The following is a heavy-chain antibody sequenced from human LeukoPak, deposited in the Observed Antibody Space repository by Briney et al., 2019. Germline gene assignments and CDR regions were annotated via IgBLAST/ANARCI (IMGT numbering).Heavy chain of an antibody. V-gene: IGHV4-34*01. CDR3: ARGGGSYSLDY. Sequence: PSGTLSLTCAVYGGSFSGYYWSWIRQPPGKGLEWIGEINHSGSTNYNPSLKSRVTISVDTSKNQFSLKLSSVTAADTAVYYCARGGGSYSLDYWGQGTLVTVSS. CDR2: INHSGST. CDR1: GGSFSGYY. J-gene: IGHJ4*02. D-gene: IGHD1-26*01.